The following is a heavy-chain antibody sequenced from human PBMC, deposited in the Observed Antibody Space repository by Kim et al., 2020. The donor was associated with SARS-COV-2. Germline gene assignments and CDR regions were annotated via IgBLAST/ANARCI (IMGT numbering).Heavy chain of an antibody. Sequence: SETLSLTCTVSGGSISSSSYYWGWIRQPPGKGLEWIGSIYYSGSTYYNPSLKSRVTISVDTSKNQFSLKLSSVTAADTAVYYCAREYYDSSGYSQGAFDIWGQGTMVTVSS. D-gene: IGHD3-22*01. CDR1: GGSISSSSYY. V-gene: IGHV4-39*02. CDR2: IYYSGST. CDR3: AREYYDSSGYSQGAFDI. J-gene: IGHJ3*02.